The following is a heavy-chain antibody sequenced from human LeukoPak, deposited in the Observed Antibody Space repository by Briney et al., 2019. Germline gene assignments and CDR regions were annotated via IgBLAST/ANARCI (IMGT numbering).Heavy chain of an antibody. D-gene: IGHD1-26*01. J-gene: IGHJ4*02. Sequence: SETLSLTCTVSGGSISSGNYYWSWIRQPAGKGLEWIGRIYSSGSTNYNPSLKSRVTISVDTSKNQFSLKLSSVTAADTAVYYCATSSWSYDGHFDSWGQGTLVTVSS. CDR1: GGSISSGNYY. V-gene: IGHV4-61*02. CDR2: IYSSGST. CDR3: ATSSWSYDGHFDS.